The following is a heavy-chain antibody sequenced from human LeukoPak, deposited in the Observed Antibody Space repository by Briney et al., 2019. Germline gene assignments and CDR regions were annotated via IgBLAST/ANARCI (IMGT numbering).Heavy chain of an antibody. CDR2: IIPIFGTA. CDR1: GGTFSSYA. V-gene: IGHV1-69*13. CDR3: ARTDGYGDYGDY. J-gene: IGHJ4*02. D-gene: IGHD4-17*01. Sequence: ASVEVSCKASGGTFSSYAISWVRQAPGQGLEWMGGIIPIFGTANYAQKFQGRVTITADESTSTAYMELSSLRSEDTAVYYCARTDGYGDYGDYWGQGTLVTVSS.